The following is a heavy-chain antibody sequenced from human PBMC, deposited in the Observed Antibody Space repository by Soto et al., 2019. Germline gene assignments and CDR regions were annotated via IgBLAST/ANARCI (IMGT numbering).Heavy chain of an antibody. CDR1: GYTFTSYA. CDR2: INAGNGNT. D-gene: IGHD2-21*02. CDR3: ARSIVVVTALDY. J-gene: IGHJ4*02. Sequence: QVQLVQAGDEEKKTGASVKVSCKASGYTFTSYAMHWVRQAPGQRLEWMGWINAGNGNTKYSQKFQGRVTITRDTSASTDYMELISLRSEDTAVYYCARSIVVVTALDYWGQGTLVTVSS. V-gene: IGHV1-3*05.